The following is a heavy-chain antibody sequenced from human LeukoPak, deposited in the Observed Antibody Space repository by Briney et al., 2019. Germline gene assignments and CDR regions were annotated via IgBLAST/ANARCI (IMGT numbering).Heavy chain of an antibody. V-gene: IGHV3-11*01. J-gene: IGHJ4*02. CDR3: AIDSSGYYPLY. CDR1: GFIFSDYY. D-gene: IGHD3-22*01. Sequence: GGSLRLPCAASGFIFSDYYMSWIRQAPGKGLEWVSYISSSGGTIYYADSVKGRFTVSRDNAKNSLFLQMNSLRAEDTAVYYCAIDSSGYYPLYWGQGTLVTVSS. CDR2: ISSSGGTI.